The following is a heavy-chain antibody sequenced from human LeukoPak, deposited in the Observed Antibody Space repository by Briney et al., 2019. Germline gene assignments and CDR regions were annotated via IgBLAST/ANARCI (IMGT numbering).Heavy chain of an antibody. CDR1: GLTVSSNY. CDR2: IYSGGGT. J-gene: IGHJ4*02. D-gene: IGHD6-13*01. Sequence: GGSLRLSCAASGLTVSSNYMSWVRQAPGKGLEWVSVIYSGGGTYYADSVKGRFTISRDNSKNTVFLQMNSLRAEDTAVYYCARRSSSSRLFDYWGQGTLVTVSS. V-gene: IGHV3-53*01. CDR3: ARRSSSSRLFDY.